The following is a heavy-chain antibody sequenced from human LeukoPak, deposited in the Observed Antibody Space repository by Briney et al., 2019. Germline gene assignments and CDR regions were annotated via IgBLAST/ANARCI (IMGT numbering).Heavy chain of an antibody. V-gene: IGHV3-33*01. CDR1: GFTFSTYG. D-gene: IGHD3-22*01. CDR2: IWYDGSNK. CDR3: ARLQASTGYYSLDY. J-gene: IGHJ4*02. Sequence: PGGSLRLSCVASGFTFSTYGMHWVRQAPCKGLEWVAIIWYDGSNKNYGDSVKGRFTISRDNPKNTLYLQMNSLRAEDTAVYYCARLQASTGYYSLDYWGQGTLVTVSS.